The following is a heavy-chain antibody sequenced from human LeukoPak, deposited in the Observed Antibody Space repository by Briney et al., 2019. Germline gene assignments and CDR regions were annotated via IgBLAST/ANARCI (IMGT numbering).Heavy chain of an antibody. J-gene: IGHJ4*02. CDR3: ARAFWSGYFDY. Sequence: QVQLQESGPGLVKPSQTLSLTCTVSAGSISRGAYYWSWIRQPPRKGREWIGYIYYSGSTYYNPSHKSRVTISVDTSKNQFSLKLSSVTAADTAVYYCARAFWSGYFDYWGQGTLVTVSS. V-gene: IGHV4-30-4*08. CDR2: IYYSGST. CDR1: AGSISRGAYY. D-gene: IGHD3-3*01.